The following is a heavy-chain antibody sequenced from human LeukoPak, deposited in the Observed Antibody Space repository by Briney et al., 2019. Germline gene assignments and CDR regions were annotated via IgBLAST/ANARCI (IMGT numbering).Heavy chain of an antibody. CDR1: GGPISSDGVC. CDR3: WRHVSNGWDYYYGLDV. CDR2: LFHSGGT. Sequence: SETLSLTCIVSGGPISSDGVCWGWVRQPPGKELEWIGCLFHSGGTYSNPSLKGRVSVPVDTSKNQFSVKLDSVTAADTDVYYCWRHVSNGWDYYYGLDVWGQGTTVTVSS. D-gene: IGHD6-19*01. J-gene: IGHJ6*02. V-gene: IGHV4-39*01.